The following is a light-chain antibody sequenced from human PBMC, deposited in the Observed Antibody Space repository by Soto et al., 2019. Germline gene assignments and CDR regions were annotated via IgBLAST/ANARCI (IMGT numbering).Light chain of an antibody. V-gene: IGKV1-39*01. J-gene: IGKJ2*01. Sequence: DLQMTQSPSSLSASVGDRVTITCRARQSISSYLNWYQQNPGRAPKLLIYAASSLQSGVPSRFGGSGSGTDFTLTISSLQPEDFATYYCQQSYSTPYTFGQGTKLEIK. CDR3: QQSYSTPYT. CDR1: QSISSY. CDR2: AAS.